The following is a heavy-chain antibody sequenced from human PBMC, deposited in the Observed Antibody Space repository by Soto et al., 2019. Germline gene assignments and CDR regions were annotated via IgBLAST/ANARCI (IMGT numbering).Heavy chain of an antibody. D-gene: IGHD3-3*01. Sequence: GGSLRLSCAASGFTFSSYWMSWVRQAPGKGLEWVANIKQDGSEKYYVDSVKGRFTISRDNAKNSLYLQMNSLRAEDTAVYYCARNTWITIFGVVIPGAFDIWGQGTMVTVSS. CDR2: IKQDGSEK. CDR3: ARNTWITIFGVVIPGAFDI. CDR1: GFTFSSYW. J-gene: IGHJ3*02. V-gene: IGHV3-7*01.